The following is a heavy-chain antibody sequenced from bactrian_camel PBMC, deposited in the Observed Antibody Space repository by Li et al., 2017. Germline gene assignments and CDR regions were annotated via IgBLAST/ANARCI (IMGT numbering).Heavy chain of an antibody. D-gene: IGHD6*01. CDR1: EHTVATYF. CDR2: IDTDGST. V-gene: IGHV3S55*01. CDR3: AADRAWITLVRGRPSY. Sequence: QLVESGGGSVQAGGSLRLSCKTSEHTVATYFVGWFRLAPGKEREGVAIIDTDGSTFYADSVAGRFTISQDNSKNRLSLQMNGLKPEDTAMYYCAADRAWITLVRGRPSYWGQGTQVTVS. J-gene: IGHJ4*01.